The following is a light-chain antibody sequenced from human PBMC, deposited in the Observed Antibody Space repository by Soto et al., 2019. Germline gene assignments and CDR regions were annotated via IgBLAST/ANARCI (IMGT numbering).Light chain of an antibody. V-gene: IGLV2-14*01. J-gene: IGLJ3*02. CDR3: NSYGSSGSWV. CDR2: EVS. Sequence: QSALTQPASVSGSPGQSITISCTGTSSDVGGYKYASWYQHHPGKAPKLIIYEVSNRPSGVSNRFSGSKSGNTASLTISGLQAEDEADYYCNSYGSSGSWVFGGGTKVTVL. CDR1: SSDVGGYKY.